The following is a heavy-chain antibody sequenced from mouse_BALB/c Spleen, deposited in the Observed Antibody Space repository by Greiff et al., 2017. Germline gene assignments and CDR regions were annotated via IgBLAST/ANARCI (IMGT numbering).Heavy chain of an antibody. D-gene: IGHD1-1*01. CDR1: GFTFSDYY. V-gene: IGHV5-4*02. CDR2: ISDGGSYT. Sequence: EVQVVESGGGLVKPGGSLKLSCAASGFTFSDYYMYWVRQTPEKRLEWVATISDGGSYTYYPDSVKGRFTISRDNAKNNLYLQMSSLKSEDTAMYYCARDRYYFGYYAMDYWGQGTSVTVSS. CDR3: ARDRYYFGYYAMDY. J-gene: IGHJ4*01.